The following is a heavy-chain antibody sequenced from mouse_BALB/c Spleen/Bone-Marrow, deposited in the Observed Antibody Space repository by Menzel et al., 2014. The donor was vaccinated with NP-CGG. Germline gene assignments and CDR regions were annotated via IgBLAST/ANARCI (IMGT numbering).Heavy chain of an antibody. J-gene: IGHJ3*01. CDR2: ISDGGSYT. V-gene: IGHV5-4*02. CDR1: GFTFSDYY. D-gene: IGHD2-14*01. CDR3: ARDGDYKYAWFAY. Sequence: EVQRVESGGDLVKPGGSLKLSCAASGFTFSDYYMYWVRQTPEKRLEWVATISDGGSYTYYPDSVKGRFTISRDNAKSNLYLHMSSLKSEDTAMYYCARDGDYKYAWFAYWGQGTLVTVSA.